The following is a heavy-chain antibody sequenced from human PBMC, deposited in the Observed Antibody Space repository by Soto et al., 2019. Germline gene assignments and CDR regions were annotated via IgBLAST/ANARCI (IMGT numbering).Heavy chain of an antibody. D-gene: IGHD6-19*01. CDR2: ISAYNGNT. CDR1: GYSFTSYG. CDR3: ARDLRVAVAGHPGY. V-gene: IGHV1-18*04. J-gene: IGHJ4*02. Sequence: XSVKVSCKASGYSFTSYGISWVRQAPGQGLEWMGWISAYNGNTNYAQKLQGRVTMTTDTSTSTAYMELRSLRSDDTAVYYCARDLRVAVAGHPGYWGQGTLVTVS.